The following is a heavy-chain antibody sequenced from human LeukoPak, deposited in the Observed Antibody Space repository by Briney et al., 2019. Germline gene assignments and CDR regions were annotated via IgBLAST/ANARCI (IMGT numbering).Heavy chain of an antibody. CDR3: ARGTPFNYYDSPPLGY. J-gene: IGHJ4*02. D-gene: IGHD3-22*01. Sequence: ASVKVSCKASGYTFTGYYMHWVRQAPGQGLEWMGWINPNSGGTNYAQKFQGRVTMTRDTSISTAYMELSRLRSDDTAVYYCARGTPFNYYDSPPLGYWGQGTLVTVSS. CDR1: GYTFTGYY. CDR2: INPNSGGT. V-gene: IGHV1-2*02.